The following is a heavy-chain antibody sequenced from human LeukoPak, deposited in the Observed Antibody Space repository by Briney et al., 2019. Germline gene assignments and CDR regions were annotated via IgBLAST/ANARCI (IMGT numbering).Heavy chain of an antibody. V-gene: IGHV3-7*01. J-gene: IGHJ3*02. Sequence: PGGSLRLSCAASGFTFSSYWMSWVRQAPGKGLEWVANIKQDGSEKYYVDSVKGRFTISRDNAKNSLYLQMNSLRAEDTAVYYCAFDYDFWSGYPFDAFDIWGQGTMVTVSS. CDR2: IKQDGSEK. CDR3: AFDYDFWSGYPFDAFDI. D-gene: IGHD3-3*01. CDR1: GFTFSSYW.